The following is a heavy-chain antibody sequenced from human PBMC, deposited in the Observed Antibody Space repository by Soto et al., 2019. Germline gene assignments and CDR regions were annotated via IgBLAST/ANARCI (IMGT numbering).Heavy chain of an antibody. CDR2: IIPIFGTA. Sequence: GASVKVSCKASGGTFSSYAISWVRQAPGQGLEWMGGIIPIFGTANYAQKFQGRVTITADESTSTAYMELSSLRSEDTAVYYCASLSFYVWGSYRLPNWFDPWGQGTLVTVSS. V-gene: IGHV1-69*13. CDR1: GGTFSSYA. D-gene: IGHD3-16*02. J-gene: IGHJ5*02. CDR3: ASLSFYVWGSYRLPNWFDP.